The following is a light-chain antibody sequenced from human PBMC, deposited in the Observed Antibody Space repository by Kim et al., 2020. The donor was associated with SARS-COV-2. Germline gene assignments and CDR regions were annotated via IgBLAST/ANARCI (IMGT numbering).Light chain of an antibody. Sequence: EIVMMQSPATLSVSPGERATLSCRASQSVSTTLSWYQQKPGQAPRLLIYGASTRATGVPARFSGSWSGTDFTLTISSLQSEDFAVYYCQHYVNWPSFGQGTRLEIK. J-gene: IGKJ5*01. V-gene: IGKV3-15*01. CDR3: QHYVNWPS. CDR1: QSVSTT. CDR2: GAS.